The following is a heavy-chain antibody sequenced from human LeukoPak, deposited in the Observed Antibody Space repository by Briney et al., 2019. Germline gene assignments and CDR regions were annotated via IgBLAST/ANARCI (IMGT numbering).Heavy chain of an antibody. J-gene: IGHJ3*02. CDR2: ISSSGSTI. V-gene: IGHV3-48*03. Sequence: GGSLRLSGAASGFTFSSYEMNWVRQAPGAGLEWVSYISSSGSTIYYADSVKGRFTISRDNAKNSLYLQMNSLRAEDTAVYYCARDEGAFDIWGQGTMVTVSS. CDR3: ARDEGAFDI. CDR1: GFTFSSYE.